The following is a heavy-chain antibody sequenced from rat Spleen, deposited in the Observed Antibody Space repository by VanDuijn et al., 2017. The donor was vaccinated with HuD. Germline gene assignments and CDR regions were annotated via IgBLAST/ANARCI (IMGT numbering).Heavy chain of an antibody. J-gene: IGHJ3*01. CDR1: GHSISSSYR. CDR3: ARSDGVHYYLPFAD. D-gene: IGHD1-12*02. CDR2: INSAGST. V-gene: IGHV3-3*01. Sequence: EVQLQESGPGLVKPSQSLSLTCSVTGHSISSSYRWNWIRKFPGNRLEWMGYINSAGSTNYNPSLKSRISITRDTSKNQFFLQVNSVTIEDTSTYYCARSDGVHYYLPFADWGQGTLVTVSS.